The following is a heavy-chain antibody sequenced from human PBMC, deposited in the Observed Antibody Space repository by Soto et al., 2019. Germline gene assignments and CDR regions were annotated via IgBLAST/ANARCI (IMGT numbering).Heavy chain of an antibody. CDR1: GFTFSSYW. Sequence: EVQLVESGGGLVQHGGSLRLSCAASGFTFSSYWMHWVRQAPGKGLVWVSRINSDGSSTSYADSVKGRFTISRDNAKNTLYLQMNSLRAEDTAVYYCASSGYGDYSFYYWGQGTLVTVSS. CDR3: ASSGYGDYSFYY. V-gene: IGHV3-74*01. D-gene: IGHD4-17*01. CDR2: INSDGSST. J-gene: IGHJ4*02.